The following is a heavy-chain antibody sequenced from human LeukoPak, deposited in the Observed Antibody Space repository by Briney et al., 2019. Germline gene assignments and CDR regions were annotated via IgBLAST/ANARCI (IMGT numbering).Heavy chain of an antibody. D-gene: IGHD6-13*01. J-gene: IGHJ3*02. V-gene: IGHV3-20*04. CDR1: GFPFGDFA. Sequence: GGSLRLSCVASGFPFGDFAMHWVRQVPGGGLDWVSVINWNGANTGYADSVKGRFTISRDNAKNSLHLQMNSLRAEDTAFYYCARALYASSSWHTFDIWGQGTMVTVSS. CDR2: INWNGANT. CDR3: ARALYASSSWHTFDI.